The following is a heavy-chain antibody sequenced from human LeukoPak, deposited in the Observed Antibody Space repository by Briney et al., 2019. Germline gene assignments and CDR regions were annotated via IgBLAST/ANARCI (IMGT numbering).Heavy chain of an antibody. V-gene: IGHV3-15*01. D-gene: IGHD2-2*01. CDR1: GFTFSNAW. Sequence: GTSLRLSCAASGFTFSNAWMTWVRQAPGKGLEWVGHIRSKTDGGTTDYAAPVKGRFTISRDDSKNTLYLQMNSLKTEDTAVYYCTTVGCRSTSCYADYWGQGTLVTVSS. J-gene: IGHJ4*02. CDR3: TTVGCRSTSCYADY. CDR2: IRSKTDGGTT.